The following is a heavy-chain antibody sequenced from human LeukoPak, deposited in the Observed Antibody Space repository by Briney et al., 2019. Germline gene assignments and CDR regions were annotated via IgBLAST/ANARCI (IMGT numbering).Heavy chain of an antibody. CDR2: ISYDGSNK. Sequence: GGSLRLSCAASGFTFSSYAMHWVRQAPGKGLEWVAVISYDGSNKYYADSVKGRFTISRDNAKDSLYLQINSLRADDTGVYYCAREFGYRGYIDYWGLGTLVTVSS. CDR1: GFTFSSYA. J-gene: IGHJ4*03. D-gene: IGHD5-12*01. CDR3: AREFGYRGYIDY. V-gene: IGHV3-30-3*01.